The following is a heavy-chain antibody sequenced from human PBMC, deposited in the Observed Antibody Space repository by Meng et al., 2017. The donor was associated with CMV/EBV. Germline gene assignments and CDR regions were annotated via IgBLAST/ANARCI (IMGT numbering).Heavy chain of an antibody. CDR2: IYWDDDK. J-gene: IGHJ4*02. Sequence: QTTLKESGPTLVKPTQPPTRTCTFAGFSISTSGVGVGWIRQPPGKALEWLALIYWDDDKRYSPSLKSRLTITKDTSKNQVVLTMTNMDPVDTATYYCAHRLHGSGSYYPYYFDYWGQGTLVTVSS. CDR1: GFSISTSGVG. D-gene: IGHD3-10*01. CDR3: AHRLHGSGSYYPYYFDY. V-gene: IGHV2-5*02.